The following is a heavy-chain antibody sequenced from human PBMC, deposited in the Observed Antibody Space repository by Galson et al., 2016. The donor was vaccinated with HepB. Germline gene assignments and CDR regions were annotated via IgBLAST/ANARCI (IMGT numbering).Heavy chain of an antibody. J-gene: IGHJ4*02. CDR3: ATFRSNWLYYFYY. V-gene: IGHV3-11*06. D-gene: IGHD1-1*01. CDR2: ISDNSNYI. Sequence: SLRLSCAASGFSFSDSYMTWIRQAPGKGLEWIAYISDNSNYITYADSVKGRFTVSRDNAKNSLYLQMNRLRADDTAVYYCATFRSNWLYYFYYWGQGTRVTVSS. CDR1: GFSFSDSY.